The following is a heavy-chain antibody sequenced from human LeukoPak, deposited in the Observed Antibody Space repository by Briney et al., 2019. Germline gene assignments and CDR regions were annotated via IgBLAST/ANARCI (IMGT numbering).Heavy chain of an antibody. Sequence: GASVKVSCKASGYTFTGYYMHWVRQAPGQGLEWMGWINPNSGGTNYAQKCQGRVTMTRDTSISTAYMELSRLRSDDTAVYYCARADSIVWFGELSFDPWGQGTLVTVSS. CDR3: ARADSIVWFGELSFDP. CDR2: INPNSGGT. D-gene: IGHD3-10*01. CDR1: GYTFTGYY. J-gene: IGHJ5*02. V-gene: IGHV1-2*02.